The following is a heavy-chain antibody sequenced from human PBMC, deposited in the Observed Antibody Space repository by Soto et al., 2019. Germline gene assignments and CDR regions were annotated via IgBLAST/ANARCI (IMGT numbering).Heavy chain of an antibody. CDR3: ARHTGTDFDY. Sequence: PSETLSLTCTVSGGSISSSSYYWGWIRQPPGKGLEWIGSIYYSGSTYYNPSLKSRVTIPVDTSKNQFSLKLSSVTAADTAVYYCARHTGTDFDYWGQGTLVTVSS. CDR1: GGSISSSSYY. CDR2: IYYSGST. J-gene: IGHJ4*02. V-gene: IGHV4-39*01. D-gene: IGHD4-17*01.